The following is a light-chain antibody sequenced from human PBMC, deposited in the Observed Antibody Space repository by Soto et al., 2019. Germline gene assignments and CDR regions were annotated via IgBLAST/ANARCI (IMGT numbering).Light chain of an antibody. CDR2: DVG. V-gene: IGLV2-14*01. Sequence: QSALTQPASVSGSPGQSIAISCTGTNSDVGGYDYVSWYQQHPGKAPKLMIYDVGKRPSGISDRFSGSKSGNTASLTISGLLAEDEADYYCSSKGSGNIIVFGGGTKLTVL. CDR3: SSKGSGNIIV. J-gene: IGLJ3*02. CDR1: NSDVGGYDY.